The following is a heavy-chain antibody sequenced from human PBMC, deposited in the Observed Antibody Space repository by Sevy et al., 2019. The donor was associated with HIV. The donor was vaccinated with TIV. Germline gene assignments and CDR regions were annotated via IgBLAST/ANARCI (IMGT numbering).Heavy chain of an antibody. D-gene: IGHD6-13*01. CDR3: ARPSPRIAAAASAFYDN. J-gene: IGHJ4*02. V-gene: IGHV3-23*01. CDR2: INGRGGST. CDR1: GYSFSSYA. Sequence: GGSLRLSCVVSGYSFSSYAISWVRQAPGKGLEWVSTINGRGGSTYYADSVKGRFTISRDNPKNTPSLQMINLRVDDTAIYYCARPSPRIAAAASAFYDNWGQGTLVTVSS.